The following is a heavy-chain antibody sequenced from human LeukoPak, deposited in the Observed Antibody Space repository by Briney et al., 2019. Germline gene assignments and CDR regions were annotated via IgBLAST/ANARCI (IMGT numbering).Heavy chain of an antibody. D-gene: IGHD6-13*01. J-gene: IGHJ4*02. CDR1: GGSFSGYY. CDR2: INHSGST. CDR3: ARLLSSSWHHFDS. Sequence: PSETLSLTCAVYGGSFSGYYWSWIRQPPGKGLEWIGEINHSGSTNYIPSLKSRVNISLDTSKNQLSLNLSSVTAADTAVYYCARLLSSSWHHFDSWGQGTLVTVSS. V-gene: IGHV4-34*01.